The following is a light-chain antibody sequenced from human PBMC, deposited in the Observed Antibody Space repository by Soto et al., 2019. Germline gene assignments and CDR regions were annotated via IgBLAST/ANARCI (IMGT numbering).Light chain of an antibody. V-gene: IGLV2-23*01. CDR2: EGN. CDR3: CSYAGSSIPL. Sequence: QSVLTQPASVSGSPGQSITISSTGTSSDVGGYNLVSWYQQHPGKAPKLIIYEGNKRPSGVSNRFSGSKSGNTASLTISGLQAEDEADYYCCSYAGSSIPLFGGGTKLTVL. CDR1: SSDVGGYNL. J-gene: IGLJ2*01.